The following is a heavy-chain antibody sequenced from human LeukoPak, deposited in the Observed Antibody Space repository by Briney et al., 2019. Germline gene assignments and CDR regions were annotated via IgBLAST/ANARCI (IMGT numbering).Heavy chain of an antibody. Sequence: WXRXXXXXXXXWILYISCTSNTEDSADSVKGRFTISRDNAKNSLYMQMSRLRAEDPVAYYCARGVGSFDIWGQGTMVTVSS. CDR3: ARGVGSFDI. J-gene: IGHJ3*02. D-gene: IGHD2-2*03. CDR2: ISCTSNTE. V-gene: IGHV3-48*01.